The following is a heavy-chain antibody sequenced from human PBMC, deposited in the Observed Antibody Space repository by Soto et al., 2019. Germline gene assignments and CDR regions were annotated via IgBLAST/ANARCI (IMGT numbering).Heavy chain of an antibody. V-gene: IGHV3-66*01. CDR3: AIQGDPYYGMDV. CDR1: GFTVSSNY. CDR2: IYSGGST. Sequence: EVQLVESGGGLVQPGGSLRLSCAASGFTVSSNYMSWVRQAPGKGLEWVSVIYSGGSTYYADSVKGRFTISRDNSKNTLYLQMNSLRAEDTAVYYGAIQGDPYYGMDVWGQGTTVTVSS. J-gene: IGHJ6*02. D-gene: IGHD3-10*01.